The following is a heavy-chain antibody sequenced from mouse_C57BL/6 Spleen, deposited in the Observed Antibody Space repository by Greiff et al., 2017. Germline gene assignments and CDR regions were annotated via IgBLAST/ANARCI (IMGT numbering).Heavy chain of an antibody. Sequence: QVHVKQPGAELVKPGASVKLSCKASGYTFTSYWMHWVKQRPGQGLEWIGMIYPNSGSTNYNEKFKSKATLSVDKSSITAYMQLSILTSDDSAVYYCALDSSVYPFAYWGQGTLVTVSA. CDR2: IYPNSGST. D-gene: IGHD3-2*02. CDR1: GYTFTSYW. CDR3: ALDSSVYPFAY. V-gene: IGHV1-64*01. J-gene: IGHJ3*01.